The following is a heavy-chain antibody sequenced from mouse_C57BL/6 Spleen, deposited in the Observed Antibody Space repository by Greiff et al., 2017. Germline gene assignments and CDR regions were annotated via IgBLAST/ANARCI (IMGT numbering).Heavy chain of an antibody. CDR1: GYTFTSSW. V-gene: IGHV1-82*01. D-gene: IGHD1-1*01. CDR3: ARESYYYGAMDY. CDR2: IYPVDGDT. Sequence: QVQLQQPGAELVKPGASVKVSCKASGYTFTSSWMNWVKQRPGKGLEWIGRIYPVDGDTNYNGKFKGKATLTADKSSSTAYMQLSSLTSEDSAVYFCARESYYYGAMDYWGQGTSVTVSS. J-gene: IGHJ4*01.